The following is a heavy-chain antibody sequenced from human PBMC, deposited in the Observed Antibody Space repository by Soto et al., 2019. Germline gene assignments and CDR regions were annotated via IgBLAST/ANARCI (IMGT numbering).Heavy chain of an antibody. J-gene: IGHJ4*02. CDR3: AKDRGGDCPDNSCYFGADY. CDR1: GFTFSSYG. Sequence: AGGSLRLSCVGPGFTFSSYGMHWVRQAPGKGLECVAVISDTGSSHYYAASVEGRFTISRENSKNTLSLHMDRLRVEDTAVYYCAKDRGGDCPDNSCYFGADYWGQGTPVTVSS. D-gene: IGHD2-2*01. CDR2: ISDTGSSH. V-gene: IGHV3-30*18.